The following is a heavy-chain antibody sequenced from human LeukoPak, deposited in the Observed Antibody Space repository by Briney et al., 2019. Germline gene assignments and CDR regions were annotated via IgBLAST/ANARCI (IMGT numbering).Heavy chain of an antibody. D-gene: IGHD6-13*01. CDR2: ISGNAGST. CDR1: GFTLSSYA. V-gene: IGHV3-23*01. Sequence: SGGSLRLSCAASGFTLSSYAMSWVRQAPGKGLEWVSLISGNAGSTYYADSVKGRFTISRDNSKNTLYLQMNSLRAEDTAVYYCAKPSSSSWYFFDYWGQGTLVTVSS. CDR3: AKPSSSSWYFFDY. J-gene: IGHJ4*02.